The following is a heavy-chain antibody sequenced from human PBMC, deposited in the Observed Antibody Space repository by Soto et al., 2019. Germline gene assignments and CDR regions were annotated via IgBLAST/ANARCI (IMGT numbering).Heavy chain of an antibody. V-gene: IGHV4-34*01. D-gene: IGHD3-3*01. Sequence: SETLSLTCSVYGGSFSDYYWSWIRQPPGKGLEWIGEINHSGSTNYNPSLKSRVTISVLTSKNQFSLKLSSVTAADTAVYYCASARKGSGSDYYYHHCMDVWGKGTTVPVSS. CDR1: GGSFSDYY. CDR3: ASARKGSGSDYYYHHCMDV. J-gene: IGHJ6*04. CDR2: INHSGST.